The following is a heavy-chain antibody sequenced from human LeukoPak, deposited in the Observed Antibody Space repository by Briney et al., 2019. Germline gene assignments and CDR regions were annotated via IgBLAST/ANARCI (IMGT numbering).Heavy chain of an antibody. J-gene: IGHJ4*02. D-gene: IGHD6-13*01. CDR2: ISYDGSNK. CDR3: ANDKSSSWYAEFDY. V-gene: IGHV3-30*18. Sequence: GGSLRLSRAASGLTFRGYWMYGVRQAPGRGLEGVAGISYDGSNKYYADSVKVRFTISRDNSKNTLYLQMNSLRAEDTAVYYCANDKSSSWYAEFDYWGQGTLVTVSS. CDR1: GLTFRGYW.